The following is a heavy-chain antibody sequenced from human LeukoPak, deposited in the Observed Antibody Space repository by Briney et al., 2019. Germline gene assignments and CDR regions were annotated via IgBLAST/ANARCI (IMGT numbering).Heavy chain of an antibody. V-gene: IGHV4-34*01. CDR3: ARAIRFLHGMYA. CDR2: INRNGNT. D-gene: IGHD3-10*01. Sequence: PSETLPLTCAFYGGSLRGYYRRWIGQPPGKGLEWIGEINRNGNTNYNPSLKSRVTISVDTSKNQFSMRLSSVTAADTAVYYFARAIRFLHGMYAWGQGTTVTVSS. CDR1: GGSLRGYY. J-gene: IGHJ6*02.